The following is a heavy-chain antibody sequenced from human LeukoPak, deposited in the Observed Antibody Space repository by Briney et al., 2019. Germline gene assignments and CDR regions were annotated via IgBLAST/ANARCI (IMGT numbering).Heavy chain of an antibody. V-gene: IGHV1-2*02. CDR2: INPNSGGT. CDR1: GYTFTGYY. J-gene: IGHJ6*02. Sequence: ASVKVSCKASGYTFTGYYMHWVGQAPGQGLEWVGWINPNSGGTNYAQRLQGRVTMTRDTAIRTLYWAVSRLRAEDTAVYYFARWVSSGWYGDYYYYYGMDVWGQGTTVTVSS. D-gene: IGHD6-19*01. CDR3: ARWVSSGWYGDYYYYYGMDV.